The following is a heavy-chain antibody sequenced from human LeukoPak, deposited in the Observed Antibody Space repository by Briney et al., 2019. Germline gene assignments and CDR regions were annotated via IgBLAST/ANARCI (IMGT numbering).Heavy chain of an antibody. D-gene: IGHD3-3*01. CDR1: GFSFRSCW. J-gene: IGHJ3*01. Sequence: GGSLRLSCAASGFSFRSCWMHWARQAPGKELVWVSRINGDGSTTNYADSVRGRFTISRDNAKNTLYLQMNSLRADDSAVHFCASLVGGYYPPVEAFDVWGQGTMVTVSS. CDR3: ASLVGGYYPPVEAFDV. CDR2: INGDGSTT. V-gene: IGHV3-74*01.